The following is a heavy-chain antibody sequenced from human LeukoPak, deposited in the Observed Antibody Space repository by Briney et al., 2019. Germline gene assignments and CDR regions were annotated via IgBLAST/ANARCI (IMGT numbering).Heavy chain of an antibody. Sequence: GGSLRLSCAASGFTVSSNYMSWVRQAPGKGLEWVSVIYSGGSTYYADSVKGRFTISRDNSKNTLYLQMNSLRAEDTAVYYCARDPGGPHTVKWDAFDIWGQGTMATVSS. CDR3: ARDPGGPHTVKWDAFDI. D-gene: IGHD2-2*02. CDR1: GFTVSSNY. CDR2: IYSGGST. V-gene: IGHV3-53*01. J-gene: IGHJ3*02.